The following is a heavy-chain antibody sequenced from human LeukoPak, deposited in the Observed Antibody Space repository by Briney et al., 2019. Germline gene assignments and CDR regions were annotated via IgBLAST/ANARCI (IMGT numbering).Heavy chain of an antibody. D-gene: IGHD2-15*01. CDR3: ARDMELLFDY. V-gene: IGHV3-48*04. CDR2: ISSSSSTI. CDR1: GFTFSSYS. J-gene: IGHJ4*02. Sequence: QPGGSLRLSCAASGFTFSSYSMNWVRQAPGKGLEWVSYISSSSSTIYYADSVKGRFTISRDNAKNSLYLQMNSLRAEDTAVYYCARDMELLFDYWGQGTLVTVSS.